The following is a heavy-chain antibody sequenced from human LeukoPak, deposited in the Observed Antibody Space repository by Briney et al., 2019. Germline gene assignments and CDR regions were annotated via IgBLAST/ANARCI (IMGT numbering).Heavy chain of an antibody. CDR2: IYSGGST. D-gene: IGHD3-22*01. V-gene: IGHV3-53*01. Sequence: PGGSLRLSCAASGFTVSSNYMNWVRQAPGKGLEWVSVIYSGGSTYYADSVKGRFTISRDNSKNTLYLQINSLRPEDTAVYYCARVRYDGSGYYSIFDYWGQGTLVTVSS. J-gene: IGHJ4*02. CDR3: ARVRYDGSGYYSIFDY. CDR1: GFTVSSNY.